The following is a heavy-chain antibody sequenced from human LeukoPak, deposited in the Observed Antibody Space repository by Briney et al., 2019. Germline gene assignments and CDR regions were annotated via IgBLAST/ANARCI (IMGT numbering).Heavy chain of an antibody. CDR3: ASIVVVVAASNMGPNDY. D-gene: IGHD2-15*01. CDR1: RFTKNNNH. J-gene: IGHJ4*02. Sequence: GESMSVDRVAPRFTKNNNHMSWVRQVQGKRLECVSIIYSDGSTYYADSVKGRFTISRDNSKNTLYLQMNSLSAEDTAIYYCASIVVVVAASNMGPNDYWGQGTLVAVSS. CDR2: IYSDGST. V-gene: IGHV3-66*02.